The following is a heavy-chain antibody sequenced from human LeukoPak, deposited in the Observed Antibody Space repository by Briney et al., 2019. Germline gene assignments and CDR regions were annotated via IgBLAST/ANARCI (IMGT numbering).Heavy chain of an antibody. CDR3: AREGRWGMKYYFDS. CDR2: IYHTGST. J-gene: IGHJ4*02. Sequence: SETLSLTCNVSGGSLSRHYWSWVRQSPEKGLEWIGQIYHTGSTHYNPSLRSRFAISVDTSKNKFFLNVRSVTAADTAVYCAREGRWGMKYYFDSWGQGTLVIVSS. D-gene: IGHD4-23*01. CDR1: GGSLSRHY. V-gene: IGHV4-59*11.